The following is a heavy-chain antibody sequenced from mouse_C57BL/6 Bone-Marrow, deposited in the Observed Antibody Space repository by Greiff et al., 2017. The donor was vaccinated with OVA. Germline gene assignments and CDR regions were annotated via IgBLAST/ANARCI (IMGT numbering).Heavy chain of an antibody. Sequence: VQLQQSGAELVRPGASVKLSCTASGFNFKDDYMHWVKQRPEQGLEWIGWIDPENGDTEYASKFQGKATITADTSSNTAYLQLSSLTSEDTAVYYCTNTGYAMDDWGQGTSVTVSS. CDR1: GFNFKDDY. V-gene: IGHV14-4*01. D-gene: IGHD5-1-1*01. J-gene: IGHJ4*01. CDR3: TNTGYAMDD. CDR2: IDPENGDT.